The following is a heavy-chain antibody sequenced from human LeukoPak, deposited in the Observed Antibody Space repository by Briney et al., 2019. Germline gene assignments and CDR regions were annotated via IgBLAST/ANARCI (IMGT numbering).Heavy chain of an antibody. CDR2: IDTAGDT. J-gene: IGHJ4*02. Sequence: GGSLRLSCAASGFTFSSYDMHWVRQATGKGLEWVSAIDTAGDTYYPGSVKGRFTISRENAKNSLYLQMNSLRAEDTAVYYCAKVTSSSGWSDYWGQGTLVTVSS. D-gene: IGHD6-19*01. CDR1: GFTFSSYD. V-gene: IGHV3-13*01. CDR3: AKVTSSSGWSDY.